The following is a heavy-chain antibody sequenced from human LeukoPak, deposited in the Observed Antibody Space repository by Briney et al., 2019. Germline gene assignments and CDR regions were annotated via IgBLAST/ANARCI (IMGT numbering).Heavy chain of an antibody. CDR3: AREVILNAAYCSDCNSGQFFDH. D-gene: IGHD2-15*01. CDR1: GYMFNAYG. CDR2: ISSYNGNT. V-gene: IGHV1-18*04. J-gene: IGHJ4*02. Sequence: ASVKVSCKASGYMFNAYGISWVRQAPGQGLEWMGWISSYNGNTNYPQKFQGRVTVTTDTSTTTAYMELTSLTSDDTAMYYCAREVILNAAYCSDCNSGQFFDHWAREPWSPSPQ.